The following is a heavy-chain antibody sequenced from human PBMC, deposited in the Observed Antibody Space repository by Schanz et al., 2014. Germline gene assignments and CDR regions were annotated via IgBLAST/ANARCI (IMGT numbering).Heavy chain of an antibody. D-gene: IGHD3-22*01. CDR2: INPDLGRA. V-gene: IGHV1-46*01. CDR1: GYTFTDYG. Sequence: QVHLVQSGAEVKKPGASVKVSCKASGYTFTDYGIIWVRQAPGQGLEWMGSINPDLGRAAYAQKCRGRVTMATYKSTGTAYMELISLRSEDTAVYYCARDYEDSTSYNDCDYWGQGTLVTVSS. J-gene: IGHJ4*02. CDR3: ARDYEDSTSYNDCDY.